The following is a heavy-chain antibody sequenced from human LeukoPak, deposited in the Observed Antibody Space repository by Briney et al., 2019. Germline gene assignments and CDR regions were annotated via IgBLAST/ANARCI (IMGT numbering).Heavy chain of an antibody. V-gene: IGHV3-11*01. CDR2: ISSSGSTI. CDR3: ARDRDDFWSGYYIDY. CDR1: GFTFSDYY. J-gene: IGHJ4*02. D-gene: IGHD3-3*01. Sequence: GGSLRLSCAASGFTFSDYYMSWIRQAPGKGLDWVSYISSSGSTIYYADSVKGRFTISRDNAENSLYLQMNSLRAEDTAVYYCARDRDDFWSGYYIDYWGQGTLVTVSS.